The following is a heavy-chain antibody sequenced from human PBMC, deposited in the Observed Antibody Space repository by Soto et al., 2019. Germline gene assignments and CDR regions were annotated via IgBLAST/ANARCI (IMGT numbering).Heavy chain of an antibody. Sequence: QVQLVQSGAEVKKPGSSVKVSCKASGGTFSSYTISWVRQAPGQGLEWMGRIIPILGVANYAQKFQGRVTSTADKSTSTAYMELSSLRSEDTAVYYCARAYDGAAAGTLHYWGQGTLVTVSS. D-gene: IGHD6-13*01. V-gene: IGHV1-69*02. CDR3: ARAYDGAAAGTLHY. J-gene: IGHJ4*02. CDR1: GGTFSSYT. CDR2: IIPILGVA.